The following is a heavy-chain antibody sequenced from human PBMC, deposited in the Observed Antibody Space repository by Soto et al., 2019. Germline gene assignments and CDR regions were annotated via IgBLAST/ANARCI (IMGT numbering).Heavy chain of an antibody. CDR3: AREGEGYYYDSSGPMDV. CDR2: ISSSSSYI. Sequence: PGGSLRLSCAASGFTFSSYSMNWVRQAPGKGLEWVSSISSSSSYIYYADSVKGRFTISRDNAKNSLYLQMNSLRAEDTAVYYCAREGEGYYYDSSGPMDVWGQGTTVTVSS. J-gene: IGHJ6*02. V-gene: IGHV3-21*01. D-gene: IGHD3-22*01. CDR1: GFTFSSYS.